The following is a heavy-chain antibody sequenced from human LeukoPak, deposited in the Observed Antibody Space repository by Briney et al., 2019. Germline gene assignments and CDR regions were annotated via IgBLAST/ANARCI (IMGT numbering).Heavy chain of an antibody. D-gene: IGHD2-2*01. CDR2: IKQDGSEK. CDR1: GFTFSSYW. Sequence: GGSLRLSCAASGFTFSSYWMSWVRQAPGKGLEWVANIKQDGSEKYYVDSVKGRFTISRDNAKNSLYLQMNSLRAEDTAVYYWGRPERGYCSSTSCYALGYFQHWGQGTLVTVSS. J-gene: IGHJ1*01. CDR3: GRPERGYCSSTSCYALGYFQH. V-gene: IGHV3-7*03.